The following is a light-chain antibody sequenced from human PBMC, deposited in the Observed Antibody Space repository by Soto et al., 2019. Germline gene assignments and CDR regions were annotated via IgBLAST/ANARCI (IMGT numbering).Light chain of an antibody. Sequence: EIVLTQSPGTLSLSPGERVTLSCRASQIVINNYLAWYQQKPGQTPRLLIYGASTRAAGLPDRFSGSGSGTYFTPIISRLKPEVFAVYYYQHYSSSLITFGQGTRV. CDR1: QIVINNY. V-gene: IGKV3-20*01. J-gene: IGKJ5*01. CDR3: QHYSSSLIT. CDR2: GAS.